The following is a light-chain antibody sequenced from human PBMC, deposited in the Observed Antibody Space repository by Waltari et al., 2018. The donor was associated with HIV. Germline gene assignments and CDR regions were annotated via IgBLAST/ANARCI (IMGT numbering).Light chain of an antibody. CDR1: QDISNF. CDR2: AAS. Sequence: DIQMTQSPSSLSASIGDTVTVTCRASQDISNFLAWYQPKPGKNPHLPIYAASTLPSGVPSRFSGSGSGTDFVLTITSLQPEDGATYFCQKYDSAPLTFGQGTKVEIK. J-gene: IGKJ1*01. V-gene: IGKV1-27*01. CDR3: QKYDSAPLT.